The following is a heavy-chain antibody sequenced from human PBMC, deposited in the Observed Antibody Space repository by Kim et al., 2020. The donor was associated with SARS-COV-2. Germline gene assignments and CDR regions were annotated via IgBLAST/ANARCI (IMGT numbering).Heavy chain of an antibody. D-gene: IGHD1-26*01. CDR2: IYPGDSDT. Sequence: GESLKISCKGSGYSFTSYWIGWVRQMPGKGLEWMGIIYPGDSDTRYSPSFQGQVTISADKSISTAYLQWSSLKASDTAMYYCARSSVGGGGVRPAYYYGMEVSAQATTVTVS. CDR1: GYSFTSYW. V-gene: IGHV5-51*01. CDR3: ARSSVGGGGVRPAYYYGMEV. J-gene: IGHJ6*02.